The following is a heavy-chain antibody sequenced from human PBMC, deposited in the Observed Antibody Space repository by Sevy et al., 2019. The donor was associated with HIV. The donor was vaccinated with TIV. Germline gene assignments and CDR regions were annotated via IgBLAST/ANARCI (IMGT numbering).Heavy chain of an antibody. CDR3: ARGGFCNSTNCYTTPFDY. CDR2: ISHDGNHK. Sequence: GESLKISCTASAFTFRTSAMHWVRQAPGKGLEWITVISHDGNHKVYADSVKGRFTISRDNSKNMLYLEMSSLRPEDTAIYSCARGGFCNSTNCYTTPFDYWGRGTRVTVSS. J-gene: IGHJ4*02. D-gene: IGHD2-2*01. V-gene: IGHV3-30*04. CDR1: AFTFRTSA.